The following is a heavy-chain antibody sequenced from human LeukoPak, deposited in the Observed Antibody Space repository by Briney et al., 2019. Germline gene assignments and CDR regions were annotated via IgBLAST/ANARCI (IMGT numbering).Heavy chain of an antibody. V-gene: IGHV3-15*01. J-gene: IGHJ3*02. D-gene: IGHD3-10*01. CDR2: IKSKTDGGTT. Sequence: GGSLRLSCAASGFTFSNAWMSWVRQAPGKGLEWVGRIKSKTDGGTTDYAAPVKGRFTISRDDSKNTLYLQMNSLKTEDTAVYYCTTDRLYYSYAFDIWGQGTMVTVSS. CDR3: TTDRLYYSYAFDI. CDR1: GFTFSNAW.